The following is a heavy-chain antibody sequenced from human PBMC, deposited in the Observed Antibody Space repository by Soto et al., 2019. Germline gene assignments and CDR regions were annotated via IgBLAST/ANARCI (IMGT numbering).Heavy chain of an antibody. V-gene: IGHV3-21*01. J-gene: IGHJ6*02. CDR1: GFTFSSYS. D-gene: IGHD5-18*01. CDR3: ARQVVGSSYGSYYYYCMDV. CDR2: ISSSSSYI. Sequence: EVQLVESGGGLVKPGGSLRLSCAASGFTFSSYSMNWVRQAPGKGLEWVSSISSSSSYIYYADSVKGRFTISRDNAKNSLYLQMNSLRAEDTAVYYCARQVVGSSYGSYYYYCMDVWGQGTTVTVSS.